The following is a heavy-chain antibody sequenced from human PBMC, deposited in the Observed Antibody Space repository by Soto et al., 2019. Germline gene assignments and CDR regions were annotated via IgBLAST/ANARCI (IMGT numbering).Heavy chain of an antibody. Sequence: SETLSLTCTVSGGSISSYYWSWIRQPPGKGLEWIGYIYYSGSTNYNPSLKSRVTISVDTSKNQFSLKLSSVTAADTAVYYCARGGYDILTGYYHDAFDIWGQGTMVTVSS. CDR3: ARGGYDILTGYYHDAFDI. V-gene: IGHV4-59*01. D-gene: IGHD3-9*01. J-gene: IGHJ3*02. CDR1: GGSISSYY. CDR2: IYYSGST.